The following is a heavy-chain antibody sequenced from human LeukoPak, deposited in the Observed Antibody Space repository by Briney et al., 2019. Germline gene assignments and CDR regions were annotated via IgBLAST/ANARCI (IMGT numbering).Heavy chain of an antibody. V-gene: IGHV3-23*01. CDR1: GITFSSYA. CDR2: ISDSGDFT. J-gene: IGHJ3*02. CDR3: AKEHSNNWYDAFDI. D-gene: IGHD6-13*01. Sequence: GESLKISCAASGITFSSYAMSWVRQVPGKGLEWVSGISDSGDFTYYADSVKGRYTISRDNSKNILYLQMNGLRAEDTAVYYCAKEHSNNWYDAFDIWGQGTMVTVS.